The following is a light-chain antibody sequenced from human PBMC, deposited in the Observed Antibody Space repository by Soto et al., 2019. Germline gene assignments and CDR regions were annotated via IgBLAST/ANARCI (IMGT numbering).Light chain of an antibody. V-gene: IGLV2-23*02. J-gene: IGLJ2*01. Sequence: QSVLTQPASVSGAPGQSITISCTGTSSDVGSFYLVSWYQQHPGKAPKLMIYEVTKRPSGVSNRFSGSKSGNTASLTISGLQAEDEADYYCWSYAGSSTLVVFGGGTQLTVL. CDR3: WSYAGSSTLVV. CDR2: EVT. CDR1: SSDVGSFYL.